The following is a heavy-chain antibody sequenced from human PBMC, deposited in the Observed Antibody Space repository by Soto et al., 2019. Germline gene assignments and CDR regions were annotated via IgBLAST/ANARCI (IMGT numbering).Heavy chain of an antibody. CDR1: GFTFSGFS. V-gene: IGHV3-21*01. CDR3: AREADFASSGYVLDY. D-gene: IGHD3-22*01. J-gene: IGHJ4*02. Sequence: LRLSCAASGFTFSGFSMNWVRQAPGKGLEWVSSVTSSPSSMFYADSVKGRFTISRDDAKDSLFLQMNSLRADDTAVYYCAREADFASSGYVLDYWGLGTLVTVSS. CDR2: VTSSPSSM.